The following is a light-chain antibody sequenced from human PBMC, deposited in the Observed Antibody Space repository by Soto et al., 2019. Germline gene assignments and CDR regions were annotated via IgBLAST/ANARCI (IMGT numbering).Light chain of an antibody. V-gene: IGLV1-44*01. CDR1: SFNIGSNT. CDR3: AAWDESLNGPV. J-gene: IGLJ2*01. CDR2: GGD. Sequence: QSVLTQPPSASGTPGQRVTISCSGSSFNIGSNTVNWYHQLPGTAPKLLIYGGDQRPSGVPDRFSDSKSGTSASLAISGLQSEDEGDYYCAAWDESLNGPVFGGGTKVTVL.